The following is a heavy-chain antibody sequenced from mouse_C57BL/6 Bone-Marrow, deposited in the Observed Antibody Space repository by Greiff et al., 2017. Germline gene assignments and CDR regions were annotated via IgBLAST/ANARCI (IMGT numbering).Heavy chain of an antibody. CDR3: ARLGSKGFDY. CDR1: GYAFTNYL. D-gene: IGHD1-1*01. CDR2: INPGSGGT. V-gene: IGHV1-54*01. J-gene: IGHJ2*01. Sequence: VQLQQSGAELVRPGTSVKVSCKASGYAFTNYLIEWVKQRPGQGLEWIGVINPGSGGTNYNEKFKGKATLTADKSSSTAYMQLSSLTSEDSAVYFCARLGSKGFDYWGQGTTLTVSS.